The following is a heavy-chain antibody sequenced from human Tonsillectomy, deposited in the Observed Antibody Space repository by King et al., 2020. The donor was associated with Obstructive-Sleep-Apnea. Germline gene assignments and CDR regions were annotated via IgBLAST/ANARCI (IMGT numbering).Heavy chain of an antibody. Sequence: QLVQSGAEVKKPGESLKISCKGSGYSFTSYFIAWVRQMPGKGLEWMGIIYHGDSDTRYSPSFQGQVTISAAKSISTAYLQWSSLKASDTAMYYCARRGDILTAYPLLPDFWGQGTLVTVSS. CDR2: IYHGDSDT. CDR1: GYSFTSYF. CDR3: ARRGDILTAYPLLPDF. D-gene: IGHD3-9*01. V-gene: IGHV5-51*01. J-gene: IGHJ4*02.